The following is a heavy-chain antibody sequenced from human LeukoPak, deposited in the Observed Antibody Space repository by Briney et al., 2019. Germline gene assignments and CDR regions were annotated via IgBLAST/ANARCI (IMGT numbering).Heavy chain of an antibody. Sequence: KPSETLSLTCTVSGGSISSYYWSWIRPPPGKGLEWIGYIYYSGSTNYNPSLKSRVTISVDTSKNQFSLKLSSVTAADTAVYYCARGYSSGWYLAKSRIYGMDVWGQGTTVTVSS. CDR3: ARGYSSGWYLAKSRIYGMDV. V-gene: IGHV4-59*01. CDR2: IYYSGST. J-gene: IGHJ6*02. D-gene: IGHD6-19*01. CDR1: GGSISSYY.